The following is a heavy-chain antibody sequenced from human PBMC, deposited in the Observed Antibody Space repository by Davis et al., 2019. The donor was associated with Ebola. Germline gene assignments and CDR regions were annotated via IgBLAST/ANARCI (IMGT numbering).Heavy chain of an antibody. Sequence: PGGSLRLSCAASGFTFSSYAMHWVRQAPGKGLEWVAVISYDGSNKYYADSVKGRFTISRDNSKNTLYLQMNSLRAEDTAVYYCARGSWRGRGNWFDPWGQGTLVTVSS. J-gene: IGHJ5*02. V-gene: IGHV3-30-3*01. CDR2: ISYDGSNK. CDR1: GFTFSSYA. D-gene: IGHD3-10*01. CDR3: ARGSWRGRGNWFDP.